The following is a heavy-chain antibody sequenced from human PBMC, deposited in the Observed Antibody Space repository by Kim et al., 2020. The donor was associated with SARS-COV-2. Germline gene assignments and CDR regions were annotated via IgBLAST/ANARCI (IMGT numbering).Heavy chain of an antibody. CDR3: ARTSGGDEV. V-gene: IGHV1-46*01. Sequence: GSTSYAQKFQGRVTMTRDTSTSTVYMELSSLRSEDTAVYYCARTSGGDEVWGQGTLVTVSS. D-gene: IGHD2-21*02. J-gene: IGHJ4*02. CDR2: GST.